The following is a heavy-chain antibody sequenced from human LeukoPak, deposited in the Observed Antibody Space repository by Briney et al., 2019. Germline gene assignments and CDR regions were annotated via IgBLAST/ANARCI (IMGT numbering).Heavy chain of an antibody. Sequence: SETLSLTCAVSGGSFSGYYWSWIRQSPGKGLEWIGEINHSGSTNYNPSLKSRVTISVDTSKNQFSLKLSSVTAADTAVYYCARGSITMIGTFDYWGQGTLVTVSS. CDR1: GGSFSGYY. D-gene: IGHD3-22*01. CDR3: ARGSITMIGTFDY. V-gene: IGHV4-34*01. J-gene: IGHJ4*02. CDR2: INHSGST.